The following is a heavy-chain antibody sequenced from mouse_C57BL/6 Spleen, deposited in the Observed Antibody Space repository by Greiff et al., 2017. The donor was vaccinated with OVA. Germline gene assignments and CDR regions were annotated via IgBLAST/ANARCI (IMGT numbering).Heavy chain of an antibody. D-gene: IGHD1-1*01. Sequence: QVQLQQPGAELVMPGASVKLSCKASGYTFTRYWMHWVKQRPGQGLEWIGEIDPSDSYPNYNQKFKGKSTLTVDKSSSTAYMQLSSLTSEDSAVYYCARGRSWFAYWGQGTLVTVSA. CDR3: ARGRSWFAY. J-gene: IGHJ3*01. CDR2: IDPSDSYP. V-gene: IGHV1-69*01. CDR1: GYTFTRYW.